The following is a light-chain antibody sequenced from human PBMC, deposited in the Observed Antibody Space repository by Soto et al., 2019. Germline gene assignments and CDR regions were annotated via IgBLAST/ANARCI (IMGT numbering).Light chain of an antibody. Sequence: DIQLTQSPSFLSASVGDRVTITCWASQGLSSYLAWYQQKPGKAPNLLIYAAFTLQSGVPSRFSGIGSGTEFTLTLSSLQNEDFATYYGQQRYNTPRTFRQGTKVDIK. CDR3: QQRYNTPRT. CDR2: AAF. V-gene: IGKV1-9*01. J-gene: IGKJ1*01. CDR1: QGLSSY.